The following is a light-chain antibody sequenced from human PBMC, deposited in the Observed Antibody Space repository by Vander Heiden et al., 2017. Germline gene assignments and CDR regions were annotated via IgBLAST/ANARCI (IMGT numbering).Light chain of an antibody. J-gene: IGKJ4*01. CDR2: GAS. Sequence: EIVLTQSPGTLSLSPGERATLSCRASQSLTSTYLAWYQQKPGQAPRLLIDGASSRATGIPDRFSGSGSGTDFTRTISRLEPEDFAVYYCQQYVNSPLTFGGGTKVEIK. CDR3: QQYVNSPLT. V-gene: IGKV3-20*01. CDR1: QSLTSTY.